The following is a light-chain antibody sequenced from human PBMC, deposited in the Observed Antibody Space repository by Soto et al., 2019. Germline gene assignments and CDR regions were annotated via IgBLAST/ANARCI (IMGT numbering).Light chain of an antibody. J-gene: IGLJ2*01. Sequence: QSVLTQPPSVSGAPGQGVTISCTGGSSNIGANYDVHWYQQLPGTAPKVLIYGNSNRPSGVPDRFSGSKSGTSASLAITGRQVEDEADYYCQSYDSSLRNVIFGGGTKRTVI. CDR2: GNS. CDR3: QSYDSSLRNVI. V-gene: IGLV1-40*01. CDR1: SSNIGANYD.